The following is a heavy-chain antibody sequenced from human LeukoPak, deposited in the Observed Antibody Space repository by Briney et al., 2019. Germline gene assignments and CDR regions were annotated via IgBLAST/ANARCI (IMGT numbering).Heavy chain of an antibody. J-gene: IGHJ6*03. CDR1: GFTFSSYW. Sequence: GGSLRLSCAASGFTFSSYWMHWVRQAPGKGLVWVSRINTDGSSTSYADSVKGRFTISGDNAKNALYLQMNSLRAEDTAVYYCARFGRRDDYGGLYYYYMDVWGKGTTVTVSS. V-gene: IGHV3-74*01. CDR2: INTDGSST. CDR3: ARFGRRDDYGGLYYYYMDV. D-gene: IGHD4-23*01.